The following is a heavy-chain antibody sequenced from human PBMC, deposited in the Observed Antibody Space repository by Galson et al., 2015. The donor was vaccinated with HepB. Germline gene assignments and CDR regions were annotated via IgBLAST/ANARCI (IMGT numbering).Heavy chain of an antibody. D-gene: IGHD3-22*01. Sequence: SLRLSCAASGFTFSSYWMSWVRQAPGKGLEWVANIKQDGSEKYYADSVKGRFTISRDNSKNTLYLQMNSLRAEDTAVYYCAKADSSGYYSPFDYWGQGTLVTVSS. J-gene: IGHJ4*02. CDR1: GFTFSSYW. V-gene: IGHV3-7*03. CDR2: IKQDGSEK. CDR3: AKADSSGYYSPFDY.